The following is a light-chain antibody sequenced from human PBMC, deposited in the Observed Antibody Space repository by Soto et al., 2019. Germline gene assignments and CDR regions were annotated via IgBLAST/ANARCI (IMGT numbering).Light chain of an antibody. J-gene: IGKJ2*01. CDR3: QQYGSSPPT. CDR1: QSVSSSY. Sequence: IVLTQSPGTLSLSPGERATLSCRASQSVSSSYLAWYQQKPGQAPRLLIYGASSSATGIPDRFSGSGSGTDVTLTISRLEPEDFAVYYCQQYGSSPPTFGQGTKLEIK. V-gene: IGKV3-20*01. CDR2: GAS.